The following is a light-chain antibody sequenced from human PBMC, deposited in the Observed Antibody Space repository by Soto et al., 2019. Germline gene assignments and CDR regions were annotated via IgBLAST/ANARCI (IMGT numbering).Light chain of an antibody. J-gene: IGLJ1*01. CDR1: SSDVGGYNF. Sequence: QSALTQPASVSGSPGQSIAISCTGTSSDVGGYNFVSWYQQHPGKAPKLMIYDVSNRPSGVSDRFSGSKSGNTASLTISGLQAEDEAYYYCSSYTSSRNYVFGTGTKVTVL. CDR2: DVS. CDR3: SSYTSSRNYV. V-gene: IGLV2-14*03.